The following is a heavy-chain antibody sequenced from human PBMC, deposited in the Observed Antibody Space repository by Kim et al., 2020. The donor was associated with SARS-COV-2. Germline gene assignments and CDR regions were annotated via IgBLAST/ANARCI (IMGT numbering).Heavy chain of an antibody. J-gene: IGHJ5*02. D-gene: IGHD2-15*01. Sequence: ASVKVSCKTSGYTFTNYFMHWVRQAPGQGLEWMGIINPSGGSTSYAREFQDRLTLTRDTSTRTFYMELSSLRSEDTAMYYCTRDFRDTAVVISSTRGWFDPWGQGTLITVSS. V-gene: IGHV1-46*03. CDR2: INPSGGST. CDR1: GYTFTNYF. CDR3: TRDFRDTAVVISSTRGWFDP.